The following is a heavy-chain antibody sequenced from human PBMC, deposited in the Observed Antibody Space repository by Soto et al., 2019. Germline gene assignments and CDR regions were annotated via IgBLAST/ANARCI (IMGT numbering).Heavy chain of an antibody. V-gene: IGHV3-23*01. CDR2: ISSADST. J-gene: IGHJ4*02. CDR3: SKGEAVAGTEFDY. CDR1: GFTFSSYA. Sequence: EVKLLESGGGLVQPGGSLRLACAASGFTFSSYAMSWVRQAPGKGLEWVSTISSADSTYYADSVKGRFTISRDNSKNTLYLQINSLRGEDTAVYYCSKGEAVAGTEFDYWGQGTLVTVSS. D-gene: IGHD6-13*01.